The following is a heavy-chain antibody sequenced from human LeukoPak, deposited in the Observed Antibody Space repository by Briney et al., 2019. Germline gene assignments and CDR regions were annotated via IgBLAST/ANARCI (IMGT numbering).Heavy chain of an antibody. Sequence: GGSLRLSCAASGFTFSSYAMSWVRQAPGKGLEWVSGINWNGGSTGYADSVKDRFTISRDNAKNSLYLQMNSLRAEDTALYHCARYDILTGYGMDVWGQGTTVTVSS. CDR3: ARYDILTGYGMDV. V-gene: IGHV3-20*01. CDR2: INWNGGST. CDR1: GFTFSSYA. D-gene: IGHD3-9*01. J-gene: IGHJ6*02.